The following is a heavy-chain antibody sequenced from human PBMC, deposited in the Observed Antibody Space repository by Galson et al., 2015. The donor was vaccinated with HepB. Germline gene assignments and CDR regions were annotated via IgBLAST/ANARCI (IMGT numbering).Heavy chain of an antibody. J-gene: IGHJ4*02. V-gene: IGHV3-23*01. CDR1: GFTFSSYA. CDR2: ISGSGGST. Sequence: SLRLSCAASGFTFSSYAMSWVRQAPGNGLEWVSTISGSGGSTYYADSVKGRFTISRDNSKNTLYLQMNSLRAEDTAVYYCAKDGYYYDSSGYYYYFDYWGQGTLVTVSS. D-gene: IGHD3-22*01. CDR3: AKDGYYYDSSGYYYYFDY.